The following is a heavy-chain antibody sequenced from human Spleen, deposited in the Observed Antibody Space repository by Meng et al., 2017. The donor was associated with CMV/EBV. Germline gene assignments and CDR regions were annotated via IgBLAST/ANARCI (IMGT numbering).Heavy chain of an antibody. Sequence: GSLRLSCAVYGGSFSGYYWSWIRQAPGKGLEWIGEINHSGSTNCNPSLKSRVTISEDTSKNQFSLKLSSVTAADTAVYSCAGLRTEYSSSSLSPLMAGMDVWGQGTTVTVSS. CDR2: INHSGST. CDR1: GGSFSGYY. CDR3: AGLRTEYSSSSLSPLMAGMDV. J-gene: IGHJ6*02. V-gene: IGHV4-34*01. D-gene: IGHD6-6*01.